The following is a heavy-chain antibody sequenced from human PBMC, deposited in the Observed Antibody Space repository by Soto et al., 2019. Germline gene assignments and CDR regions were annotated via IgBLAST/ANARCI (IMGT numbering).Heavy chain of an antibody. D-gene: IGHD6-13*01. V-gene: IGHV1-24*01. CDR3: ATTRRELGQQLASLDY. J-gene: IGHJ4*02. Sequence: ASVKVSCKVSGYTLTELSMHWVRQAPGKGLEWMGGFDPEDGETIYAQKFQGRVTMTEDTSTDTAYMELSSLRSEDTAVYYCATTRRELGQQLASLDYWGQGTLVTVSS. CDR1: GYTLTELS. CDR2: FDPEDGET.